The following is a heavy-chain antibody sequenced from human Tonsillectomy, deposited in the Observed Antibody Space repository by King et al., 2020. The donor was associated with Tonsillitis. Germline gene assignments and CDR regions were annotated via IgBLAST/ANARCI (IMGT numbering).Heavy chain of an antibody. Sequence: QVQLVESGGGVVQPGRSLRLSCAASGFTFSSYGMHWVRQAPGKGLEWVAVISYDGSNKYYADSVKGRFTISRDNSKNTLYLQMNSLRAEDTAVYYCAKAKAGYGMDVWGHGTTVTVSS. CDR1: GFTFSSYG. CDR2: ISYDGSNK. J-gene: IGHJ6*02. CDR3: AKAKAGYGMDV. D-gene: IGHD3-10*01. V-gene: IGHV3-30*18.